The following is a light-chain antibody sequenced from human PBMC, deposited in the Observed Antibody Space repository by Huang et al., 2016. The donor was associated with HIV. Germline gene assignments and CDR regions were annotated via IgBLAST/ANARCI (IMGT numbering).Light chain of an antibody. V-gene: IGKV1-5*03. CDR3: QQYNHYST. Sequence: DIQMTQSPSTLSASVGDRVTIPGRASQSISRWSAWYQQKPGKAPKVLIYKASTIHSWGPSRFSVSGSWTEFTLTISSLQPDDFATYYCQQYNHYSTFGQGTKLEIK. CDR1: QSISRW. J-gene: IGKJ2*01. CDR2: KAS.